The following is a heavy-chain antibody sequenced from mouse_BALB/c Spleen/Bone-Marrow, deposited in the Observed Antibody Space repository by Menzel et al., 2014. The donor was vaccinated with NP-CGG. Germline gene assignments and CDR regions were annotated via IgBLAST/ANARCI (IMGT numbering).Heavy chain of an antibody. CDR1: GFTFSSYS. V-gene: IGHV5-6-4*01. D-gene: IGHD2-4*01. Sequence: EVKLVESGGGLVKPGGSLKLSCAASGFTFSSYSMSWVRQTPEQRLEWVATICSGGHYTYYPDSVKGRFTISRDNAKNTLYLQMSSLKSEDTAMYYCSKDGGYDYSYYFDYWGQGTTLTVSS. CDR3: SKDGGYDYSYYFDY. J-gene: IGHJ2*01. CDR2: ICSGGHYT.